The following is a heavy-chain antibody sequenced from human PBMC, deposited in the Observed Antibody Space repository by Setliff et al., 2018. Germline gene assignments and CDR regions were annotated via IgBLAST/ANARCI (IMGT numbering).Heavy chain of an antibody. CDR2: VTVYNGNT. J-gene: IGHJ4*02. Sequence: GASVKVSCKASGYTFSNYGVTWVRQAPGQGLEWMGWVTVYNGNTKYAQNLQGRLTLTTDISTSTAYMELGSLTTDDTAVYYCARVESMVRGKNTLRHFDYWGQGIQVTVSS. D-gene: IGHD3-10*01. V-gene: IGHV1-18*01. CDR1: GYTFSNYG. CDR3: ARVESMVRGKNTLRHFDY.